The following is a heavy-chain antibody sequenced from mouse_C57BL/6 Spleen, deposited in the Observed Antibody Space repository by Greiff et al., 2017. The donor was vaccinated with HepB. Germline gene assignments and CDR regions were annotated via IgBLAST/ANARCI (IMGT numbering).Heavy chain of an antibody. CDR3: TRGTTVVSYFDY. Sequence: QVQLKQSGAELVRPGASVTLSCKASGYTFTDYEMHWVKQTPVHGLEWIGAIDPETGGTAYNQKFKGKAILTADKSSSTAYMELRSLTSEDSAVYYCTRGTTVVSYFDYWGQGTTLTVSS. CDR2: IDPETGGT. CDR1: GYTFTDYE. J-gene: IGHJ2*01. V-gene: IGHV1-15*01. D-gene: IGHD1-1*01.